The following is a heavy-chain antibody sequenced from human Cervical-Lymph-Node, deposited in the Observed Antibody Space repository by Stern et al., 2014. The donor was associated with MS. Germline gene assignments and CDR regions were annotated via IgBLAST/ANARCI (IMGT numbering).Heavy chain of an antibody. D-gene: IGHD1-26*01. CDR2: ISSGGSTI. Sequence: EVQLVESGGGLVQPGGSLRLSCAASGFTFSSYSMNWVRQAPGKGLEWVSYISSGGSTIYYADSVKGLFTISRDNAKNSLYLQMNSLRAEDTAVYYCAREIEWEPNYFDYWGQGTLVTVSS. CDR3: AREIEWEPNYFDY. CDR1: GFTFSSYS. J-gene: IGHJ4*02. V-gene: IGHV3-48*01.